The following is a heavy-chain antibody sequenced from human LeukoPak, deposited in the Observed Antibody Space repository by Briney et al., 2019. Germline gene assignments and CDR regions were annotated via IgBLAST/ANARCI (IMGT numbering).Heavy chain of an antibody. CDR2: ISSSGSTI. CDR1: GFTFSSYE. J-gene: IGHJ4*02. V-gene: IGHV3-48*03. D-gene: IGHD4-23*01. Sequence: GGTLRLSCAASGFTFSSYEMNWVRQAPGKGLEWVSYISSSGSTIYYADSVKGRFTISRDNAKNSLYLQMNSLRAEDTAVYYCARDQDYGGDYWGQGTLVTVSS. CDR3: ARDQDYGGDY.